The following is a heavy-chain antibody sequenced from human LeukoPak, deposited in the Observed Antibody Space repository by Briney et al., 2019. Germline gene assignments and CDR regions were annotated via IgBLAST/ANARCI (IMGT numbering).Heavy chain of an antibody. CDR2: IYYSGST. Sequence: SETLSLTCTVSGGSINSSSYYWGWIRQPPGKGLEWIGSIYYSGSTYYNPSLKSRVTISVDTSKNQFSLKLSSVTAADTAVYYCARVPHYHYYNMDVWGKGTTVTVSS. V-gene: IGHV4-39*01. CDR3: ARVPHYHYYNMDV. CDR1: GGSINSSSYY. J-gene: IGHJ6*03.